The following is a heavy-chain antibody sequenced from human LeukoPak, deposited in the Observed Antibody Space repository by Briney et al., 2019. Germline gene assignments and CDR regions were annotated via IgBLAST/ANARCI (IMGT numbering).Heavy chain of an antibody. CDR1: GYSLSSGYY. CDR2: IHQSGST. V-gene: IGHV4-38-2*02. J-gene: IGHJ4*02. Sequence: SETLSLTCIVSGYSLSSGYYWGWIPQPPGKGLEWIVNIHQSGSTYYNPSLKSRVTLPVDTSKNQLSLKLSSVTAADTAVYYWASSDIWGSYRFLDYWGQGALVTVSS. D-gene: IGHD3-16*02. CDR3: ASSDIWGSYRFLDY.